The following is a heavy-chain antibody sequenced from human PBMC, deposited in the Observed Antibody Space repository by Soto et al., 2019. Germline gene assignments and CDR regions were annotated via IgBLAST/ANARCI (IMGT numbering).Heavy chain of an antibody. J-gene: IGHJ5*02. CDR3: ARDLGYCSGGSCP. D-gene: IGHD2-15*01. CDR1: GFTVSSNY. CDR2: IYSGGST. Sequence: EVQLVESGGGLVQPGGSLRLSCAASGFTVSSNYMSWVRQAPGKGLEWVSVIYSGGSTYYADSVKGRFTISRDNSKNTLYLQMNSLRAEDTAVYYCARDLGYCSGGSCPWGQGTLVTVSS. V-gene: IGHV3-66*01.